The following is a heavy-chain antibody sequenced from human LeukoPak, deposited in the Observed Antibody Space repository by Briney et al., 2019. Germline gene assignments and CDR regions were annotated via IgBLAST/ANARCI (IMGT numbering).Heavy chain of an antibody. Sequence: GGSLRLSCTAAGFTFRDYYVTWIRQAPGKGIEWGSYIRSTGSSTAYADSVKGRFAISRDNSKNTLYLQMNSLRAEDTAVYYCAKSPYSSGWDHRGYYMDVWGKGTTVTISS. V-gene: IGHV3-11*04. CDR3: AKSPYSSGWDHRGYYMDV. J-gene: IGHJ6*03. D-gene: IGHD6-19*01. CDR2: IRSTGSST. CDR1: GFTFRDYY.